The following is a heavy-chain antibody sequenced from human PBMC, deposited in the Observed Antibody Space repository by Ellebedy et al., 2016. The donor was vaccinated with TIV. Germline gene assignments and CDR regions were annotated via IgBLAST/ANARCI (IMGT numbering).Heavy chain of an antibody. J-gene: IGHJ4*02. Sequence: GESLKISCAASGFTFSRHWMHWVSQAPGKGLVWVSRINPDGSSTDYADSVKGRFTISRDNAKNTLYLQMNSLRAEDTAVYYCARILCAGDCSQFGFDYWGQGTLVPVSS. V-gene: IGHV3-74*01. CDR2: INPDGSST. D-gene: IGHD2-21*02. CDR3: ARILCAGDCSQFGFDY. CDR1: GFTFSRHW.